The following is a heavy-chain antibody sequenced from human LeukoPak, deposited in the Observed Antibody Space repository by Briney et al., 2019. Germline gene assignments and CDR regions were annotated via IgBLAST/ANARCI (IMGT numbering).Heavy chain of an antibody. CDR3: ATEVVY. V-gene: IGHV3-23*01. CDR2: ISGSGRSI. Sequence: GGSLRLSCAASGFNSNDYVMSWVRQAPGKGLEWVSSISGSGRSIYYADSIKGRFNISRDNSEHILYLQMDSLRAEDTAIYYCATEVVYWGQGALVTVSS. CDR1: GFNSNDYV. J-gene: IGHJ4*02.